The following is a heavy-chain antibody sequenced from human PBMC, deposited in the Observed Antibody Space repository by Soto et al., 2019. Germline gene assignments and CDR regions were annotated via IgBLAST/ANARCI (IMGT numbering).Heavy chain of an antibody. CDR1: VGSISSRRYC. CDR3: ATERPKWGMPGMDV. CDR2: IYYSGST. D-gene: IGHD2-8*01. Sequence: PSETLCCTCVFSVGSISSRRYCWSWIQPHPGKGLEWIGYIYYSGSTYYTPSLKSRVTISVDTSKNQFSLKLSSVTAADTAVYYCATERPKWGMPGMDVWGPGTTVTVSS. V-gene: IGHV4-31*11. J-gene: IGHJ6*01.